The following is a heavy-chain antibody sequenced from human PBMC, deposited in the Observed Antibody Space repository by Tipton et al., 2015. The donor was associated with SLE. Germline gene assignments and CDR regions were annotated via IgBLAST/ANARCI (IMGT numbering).Heavy chain of an antibody. CDR1: AGSITRRSYY. D-gene: IGHD1-7*01. CDR3: ARLKGRLELPGYHYYMDV. V-gene: IGHV4-39*01. Sequence: TLSLTCTVSAGSITRRSYYWAWIRQPPGKGLEWIGTIYHSGSTYYNPSLKSRVTISVDTSKNQFSLKLRSVTAADTAVYYCARLKGRLELPGYHYYMDVWGKGTTVTVSS. J-gene: IGHJ6*03. CDR2: IYHSGST.